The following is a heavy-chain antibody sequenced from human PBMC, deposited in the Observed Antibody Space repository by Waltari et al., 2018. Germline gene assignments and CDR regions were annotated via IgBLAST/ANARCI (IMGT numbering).Heavy chain of an antibody. J-gene: IGHJ6*03. V-gene: IGHV4-4*07. D-gene: IGHD3-3*01. Sequence: QVQLQESGPGLGKPSETLSLTCTVSGGSISSYYWSWIRQPAGKGLEWIGRIYTSGSTNYHPSLKSRVTMSVDTSKNQFSLKLSSVTAADTAVYYCARETDFWSGDSPKEYYYYYYYMDVWGKGTTVTISS. CDR2: IYTSGST. CDR1: GGSISSYY. CDR3: ARETDFWSGDSPKEYYYYYYYMDV.